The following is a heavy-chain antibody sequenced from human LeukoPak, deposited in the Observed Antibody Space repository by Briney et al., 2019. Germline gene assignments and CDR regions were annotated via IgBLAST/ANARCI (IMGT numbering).Heavy chain of an antibody. CDR2: ITGPADRI. V-gene: IGHV3-23*01. CDR1: GFSFANYG. D-gene: IGHD1-1*01. Sequence: GGSLRLSCAASGFSFANYGVAWVPQAPGKGLEWVSAITGPADRIYYADSVMSRFTITSSNSKNTLYLQLNSLRAEDTAVDYCASMNCYFDDWGQGTLVTVSS. J-gene: IGHJ4*01. CDR3: ASMNCYFDD.